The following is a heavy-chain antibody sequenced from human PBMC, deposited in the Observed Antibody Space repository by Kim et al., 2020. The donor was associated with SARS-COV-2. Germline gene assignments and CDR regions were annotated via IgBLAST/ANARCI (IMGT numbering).Heavy chain of an antibody. D-gene: IGHD2-15*01. CDR1: GFTFSSYA. CDR3: ARVVARGRVPQWYYYYGMDV. Sequence: GGSLRLSCAASGFTFSSYAMHWVRQAPGKGLEYVSAISSNGGSTYYANSVKGRFTISRDNSKNTLYLQMGSLRAEDMAVYYCARVVARGRVPQWYYYYGMDVWGQGTTVTVSS. CDR2: ISSNGGST. V-gene: IGHV3-64*01. J-gene: IGHJ6*02.